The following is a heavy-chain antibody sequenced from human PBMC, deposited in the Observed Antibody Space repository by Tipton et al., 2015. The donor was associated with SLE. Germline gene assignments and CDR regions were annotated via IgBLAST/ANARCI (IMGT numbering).Heavy chain of an antibody. D-gene: IGHD3-16*01. CDR1: GFSVSNSY. V-gene: IGHV3-53*01. J-gene: IGHJ3*02. Sequence: VQLVQSGGDLIQPGGSLRLSCAVSGFSVSNSYMTWVRQAPGRGLEWVSIIYSGGDTYYTDSVKGRFTISRDNSKNTLYLQMSDLRAVDTAVYYCARVPWGMGAFDIWGQGTMVTVSS. CDR3: ARVPWGMGAFDI. CDR2: IYSGGDT.